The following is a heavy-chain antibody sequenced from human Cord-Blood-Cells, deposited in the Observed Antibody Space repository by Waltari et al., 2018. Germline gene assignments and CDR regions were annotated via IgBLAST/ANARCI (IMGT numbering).Heavy chain of an antibody. V-gene: IGHV3-53*01. CDR3: ARGDYDSSGYYFDY. D-gene: IGHD3-22*01. J-gene: IGHJ4*02. CDR2: IYSGGST. Sequence: EVQLVESGGGLIQPGGSLRLSCAASGFPASSNSMIWVRQAPGKGLEWVSVIYSGGSTYYADSVKGRFTISRDNSKNTLYLQMNSLRAEDTAVYYCARGDYDSSGYYFDYWGQGTLVTVSS. CDR1: GFPASSNS.